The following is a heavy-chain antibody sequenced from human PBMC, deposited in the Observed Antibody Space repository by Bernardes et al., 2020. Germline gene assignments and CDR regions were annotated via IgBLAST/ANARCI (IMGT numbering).Heavy chain of an antibody. CDR1: GLDFITYA. CDR2: ISGSGSSK. Sequence: GALRLSCAASGLDFITYAMTWVRQAPGRGLEWVSGISGSGSSKYYGDSVKGRFSVSRDNSKNTLFLQMDSLRVDDTATYYCAKDLGTAVTTRPSDCWGQGTLVTVSS. V-gene: IGHV3-23*01. J-gene: IGHJ4*02. D-gene: IGHD4-17*01. CDR3: AKDLGTAVTTRPSDC.